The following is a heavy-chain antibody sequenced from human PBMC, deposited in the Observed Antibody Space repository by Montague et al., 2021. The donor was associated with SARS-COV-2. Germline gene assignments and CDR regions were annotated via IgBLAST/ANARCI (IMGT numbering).Heavy chain of an antibody. V-gene: IGHV4-39*01. CDR1: GFTVSSNY. CDR2: IYYSGST. D-gene: IGHD2-15*01. CDR3: ARQEPIVVVVAAARGWFDP. Sequence: LRLSCAASGFTVSSNYMSWVRQPPGKGLEWIGSIYYSGSTYYNPSLKSRVTISVDTSKNQFSLKLSSATAADTAVYYCARQEPIVVVVAAARGWFDPWGQGTLVTVSS. J-gene: IGHJ5*02.